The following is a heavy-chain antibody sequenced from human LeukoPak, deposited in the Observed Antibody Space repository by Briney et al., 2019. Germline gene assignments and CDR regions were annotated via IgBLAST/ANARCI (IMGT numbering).Heavy chain of an antibody. CDR3: ENELGPYSSSSFDC. CDR1: GFTFSSYG. J-gene: IGHJ4*02. D-gene: IGHD6-6*01. CDR2: IRYDGGNK. V-gene: IGHV3-30*02. Sequence: PGGSLRLSCAASGFTFSSYGMHWVRQAPGKGLEWVAFIRYDGGNKYYVDSVKGRFTISRDNSKNTLYLQMNSLRAEDTAVYYCENELGPYSSSSFDCWGQGTLVTVSS.